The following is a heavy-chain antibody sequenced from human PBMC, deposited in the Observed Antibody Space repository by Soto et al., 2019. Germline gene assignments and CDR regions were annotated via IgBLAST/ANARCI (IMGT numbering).Heavy chain of an antibody. Sequence: GGSLRLSCAASGFTFSSYAMSWVRQAPGKRLEWVSAISGSGGSTYYADSVKGRFTISRDNSKNTLYLQMNSLRAEDTAVYYCASSIAAPHYYYYYGMDVWGHGTTVTVYS. CDR1: GFTFSSYA. V-gene: IGHV3-23*01. D-gene: IGHD6-6*01. CDR3: ASSIAAPHYYYYYGMDV. CDR2: ISGSGGST. J-gene: IGHJ6*02.